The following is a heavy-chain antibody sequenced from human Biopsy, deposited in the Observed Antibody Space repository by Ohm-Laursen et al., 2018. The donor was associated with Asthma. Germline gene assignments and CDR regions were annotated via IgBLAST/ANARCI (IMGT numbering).Heavy chain of an antibody. CDR1: GFAVSRDH. Sequence: GSLRLSFAPSGFAVSRDHMFWVRQAPGKGLEWVSVIYSGGTSHTADSVRGRFTTSRDYSKNTLYLQMHSLRAEDTAVYYCARGDSSNWSHYYFDYWGQGTLVTVSS. CDR3: ARGDSSNWSHYYFDY. V-gene: IGHV3-53*01. CDR2: IYSGGTS. D-gene: IGHD3-22*01. J-gene: IGHJ4*02.